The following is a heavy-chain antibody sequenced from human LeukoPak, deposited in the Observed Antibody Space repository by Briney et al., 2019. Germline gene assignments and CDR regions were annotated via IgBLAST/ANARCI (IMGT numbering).Heavy chain of an antibody. V-gene: IGHV4-38-2*01. D-gene: IGHD3-10*01. CDR2: IYHSGST. J-gene: IGHJ5*02. CDR3: ARAPITMVRGVILNWFDP. Sequence: PSETLSLTCAVSGYSISSGYYWGWIRQPPGKGLEWIGSIYHSGSTYYNPSLKSRVTISVDTSKNQFSLKLSSVTAADTAVYCCARAPITMVRGVILNWFDPWGQGTLVTVSS. CDR1: GYSISSGYY.